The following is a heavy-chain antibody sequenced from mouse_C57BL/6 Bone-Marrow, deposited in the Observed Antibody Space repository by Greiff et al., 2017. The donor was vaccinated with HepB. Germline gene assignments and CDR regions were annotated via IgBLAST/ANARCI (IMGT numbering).Heavy chain of an antibody. CDR2: IYPRSGNT. J-gene: IGHJ3*01. Sequence: QVQLQQSGAELARPGASVKLSCKASGYTFTSYGISWVKQRTGQGLEWIGEIYPRSGNTYYNEKFKGKATLTADKSSSTAYMELRSLTSEDSAVYFCARKRITTVVEGVAYWGQGTLVTVSA. D-gene: IGHD1-1*01. V-gene: IGHV1-81*01. CDR1: GYTFTSYG. CDR3: ARKRITTVVEGVAY.